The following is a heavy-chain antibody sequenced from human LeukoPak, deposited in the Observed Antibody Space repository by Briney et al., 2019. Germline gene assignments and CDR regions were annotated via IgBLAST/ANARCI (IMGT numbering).Heavy chain of an antibody. D-gene: IGHD3-3*02. V-gene: IGHV1-24*01. Sequence: ASVKVSCKVSGYTLTELSMHWGPQAPGKGLEWMGGFDPEDGETIYAQKFQGRVTMTEDTSTATAYLELSSLRSEDTAVYYCATGGKAHSIHTYYFVYWGQGTLVTVSS. CDR1: GYTLTELS. J-gene: IGHJ4*02. CDR2: FDPEDGET. CDR3: ATGGKAHSIHTYYFVY.